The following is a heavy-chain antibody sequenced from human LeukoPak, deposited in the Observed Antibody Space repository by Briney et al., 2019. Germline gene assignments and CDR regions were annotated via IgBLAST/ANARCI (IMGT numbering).Heavy chain of an antibody. V-gene: IGHV4-59*01. J-gene: IGHJ4*02. CDR1: GGSIRSYY. Sequence: SETLSLTCTVSGGSIRSYYWSWIRQPPGKGLEWLGYFYYSWSTNFNPSLKSRVTISVDTSKNQFSLKLSSVTAADTAVYYCARLLYGNTLDSWGQGTLVTVSS. CDR3: ARLLYGNTLDS. CDR2: FYYSWST. D-gene: IGHD1/OR15-1a*01.